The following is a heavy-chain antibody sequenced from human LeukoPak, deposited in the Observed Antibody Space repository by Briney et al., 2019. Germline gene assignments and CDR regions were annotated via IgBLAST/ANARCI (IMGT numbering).Heavy chain of an antibody. V-gene: IGHV4-38-2*02. J-gene: IGHJ4*02. Sequence: SETLSLTCTVSGYSINNGYFWGWIRPPPGKGLEWIGTIYHSGSTYYNPSLKSRVTISVDTSNNQFSLKLSSVTAADTAVYYCARARDTMIVVGGTYYFDYWGQGTLVTVSS. CDR3: ARARDTMIVVGGTYYFDY. CDR2: IYHSGST. D-gene: IGHD3-22*01. CDR1: GYSINNGYF.